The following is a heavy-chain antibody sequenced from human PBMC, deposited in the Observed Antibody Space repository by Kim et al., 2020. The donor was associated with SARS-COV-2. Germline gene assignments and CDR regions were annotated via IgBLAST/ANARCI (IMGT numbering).Heavy chain of an antibody. V-gene: IGHV4-34*01. D-gene: IGHD6-13*01. CDR3: ARARSIAAAGPSYGMDV. CDR2: INHSGST. CDR1: GGSFSGYY. Sequence: SETLSLTCAVYGGSFSGYYWSWIRQPPGKGLEWIGEINHSGSTNYNPSLKSRVTISVDTSKNQFSLKLSSVTAADTAVYYCARARSIAAAGPSYGMDVWGQGTTVTVYS. J-gene: IGHJ6*02.